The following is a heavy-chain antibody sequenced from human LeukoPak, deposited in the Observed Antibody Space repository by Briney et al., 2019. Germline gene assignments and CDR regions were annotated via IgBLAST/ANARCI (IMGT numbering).Heavy chain of an antibody. D-gene: IGHD2-15*01. J-gene: IGHJ6*02. CDR3: ARKPSGGGYCSGGSCYPPSVRNYYYYYGMDV. CDR2: INHSGST. V-gene: IGHV4-34*01. CDR1: GGSISSYY. Sequence: SETLSLTCTVSGGSISSYYWSWIRQPPGKGLEWIGEINHSGSTNYNPSLKSRVTISVDTSKNQFSLKLSSVTAADTAVYYCARKPSGGGYCSGGSCYPPSVRNYYYYYGMDVWGQGTTVTVSS.